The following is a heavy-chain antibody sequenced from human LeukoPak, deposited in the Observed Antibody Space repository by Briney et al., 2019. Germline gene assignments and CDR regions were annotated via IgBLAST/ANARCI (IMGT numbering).Heavy chain of an antibody. J-gene: IGHJ6*02. CDR3: ASSTGESYGMDV. CDR1: GFTFSSYE. CDR2: ISSSGSTI. V-gene: IGHV3-48*03. D-gene: IGHD1-26*01. Sequence: GGSLRLSCAASGFTFSSYEMNWVRQAPGKGLEWVSYISSSGSTIYYADSVKGRFTISRDNAKNSLYPQMNSLRAEDTAVYYCASSTGESYGMDVWGQGTTVTVSS.